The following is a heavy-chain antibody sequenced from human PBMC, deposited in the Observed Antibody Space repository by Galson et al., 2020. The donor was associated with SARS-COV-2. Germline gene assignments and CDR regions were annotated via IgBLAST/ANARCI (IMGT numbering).Heavy chain of an antibody. CDR1: GYTFTGYY. Sequence: ASVKVSCKASGYTFTGYYMHWVRQAPGQGLEWMGWINPNSGGTNYAQKFQGRVTMTRDTSISTAYMELSRLRSDDTAVYYCARAVGWVRGSRDVDVWGQGTTVTVSS. D-gene: IGHD3-10*01. V-gene: IGHV1-2*02. J-gene: IGHJ6*02. CDR3: ARAVGWVRGSRDVDV. CDR2: INPNSGGT.